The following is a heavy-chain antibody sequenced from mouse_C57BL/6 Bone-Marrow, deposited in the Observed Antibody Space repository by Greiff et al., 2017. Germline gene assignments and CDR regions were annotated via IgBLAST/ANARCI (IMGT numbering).Heavy chain of an antibody. CDR3: ARWSEKGFAY. J-gene: IGHJ3*01. CDR2: IYPSDSET. Sequence: QVQLQQSGAELVRPGSSVKLSCKASGYTFTSYWMDWVKQRPGQGLEWIGNIYPSDSETHYNQKFKDKATLTVDKSSSTAYMQLSSLTSEDSAVYYCARWSEKGFAYWGQGTLVTVSA. CDR1: GYTFTSYW. V-gene: IGHV1-61*01.